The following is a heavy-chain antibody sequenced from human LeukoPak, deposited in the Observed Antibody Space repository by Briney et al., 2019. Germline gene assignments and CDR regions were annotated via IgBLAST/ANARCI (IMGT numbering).Heavy chain of an antibody. Sequence: PGGSLRLSCAASGFTFSSYAMSWVRQAPGKGLEWVSVISGSGGSTYYADSVKGRFTISRDNSKNTLYLQMNSLRAEDTAVYYFSKDGGSSGCYSDYWGQGTLVTVSS. CDR2: ISGSGGST. CDR3: SKDGGSSGCYSDY. CDR1: GFTFSSYA. J-gene: IGHJ4*02. D-gene: IGHD1-26*01. V-gene: IGHV3-23*01.